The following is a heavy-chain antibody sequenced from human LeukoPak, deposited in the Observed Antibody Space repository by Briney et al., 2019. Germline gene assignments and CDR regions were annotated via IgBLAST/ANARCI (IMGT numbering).Heavy chain of an antibody. J-gene: IGHJ4*02. CDR1: GYTFTSYG. Sequence: ASVKVSCKASGYTFTSYGISWVRQAPGQGLEWMGWISAYNGNTNYAQKLQGRVTMTTDTSTSTAYMELRSLRSDDTAAYYCARVGEYSSSSIGWYFDYWGQGTLVTVSS. CDR2: ISAYNGNT. D-gene: IGHD6-6*01. V-gene: IGHV1-18*01. CDR3: ARVGEYSSSSIGWYFDY.